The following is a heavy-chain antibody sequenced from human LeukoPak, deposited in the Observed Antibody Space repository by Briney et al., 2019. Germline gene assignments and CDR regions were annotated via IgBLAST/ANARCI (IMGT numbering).Heavy chain of an antibody. V-gene: IGHV1-69*02. CDR1: VGTFSSYT. J-gene: IGHJ5*02. Sequence: ASVQVSCKASVGTFSSYTISGVRQAPGQGLDGMARIITILGIPKYAQKFQGRFTNTADKSTSTAYMELSSLRSEDTAVYYCARVTYYYDSGEDNWFDPWGQGTLVTVSS. CDR3: ARVTYYYDSGEDNWFDP. D-gene: IGHD3-22*01. CDR2: IITILGIP.